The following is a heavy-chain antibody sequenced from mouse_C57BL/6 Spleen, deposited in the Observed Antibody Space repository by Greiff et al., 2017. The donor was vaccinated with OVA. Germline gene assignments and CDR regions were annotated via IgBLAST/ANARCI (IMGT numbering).Heavy chain of an antibody. J-gene: IGHJ3*01. D-gene: IGHD4-1*02. V-gene: IGHV1-15*01. CDR2: IDPETGGT. CDR1: GYTFTDYE. Sequence: VQLQQSGAELVRPGASVTLSCKASGYTFTDYEMHWVKPTPVHGLEWIGAIDPETGGTAYNQKFKGKAILTADKSSSTAYMELRSLTSEDSAVYYCTNWDGFAYWGQGTLVTVSA. CDR3: TNWDGFAY.